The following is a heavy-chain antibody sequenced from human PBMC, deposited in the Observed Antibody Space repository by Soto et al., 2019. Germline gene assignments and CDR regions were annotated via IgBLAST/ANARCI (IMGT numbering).Heavy chain of an antibody. J-gene: IGHJ5*02. CDR1: GYTFTSYG. D-gene: IGHD3-22*01. CDR3: AGVGDDSVYWFFYGSDP. V-gene: IGHV1-18*01. Sequence: ASVKVSCKASGYTFTSYGISWVRQAPGQGLEWMGWISAYNGNTNYAQKLQGRVTMTTDTSTSPAYMEQRSLRSDDPAVYSSAGVGDDSVYWFFYGSDPWGQGTLDTVSS. CDR2: ISAYNGNT.